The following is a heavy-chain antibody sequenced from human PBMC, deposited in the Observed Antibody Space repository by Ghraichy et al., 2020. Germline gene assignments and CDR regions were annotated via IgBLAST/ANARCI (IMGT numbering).Heavy chain of an antibody. CDR1: GFTFSSYE. CDR2: ISSSGSTI. CDR3: AKGDGSGSYTPDWFDP. D-gene: IGHD3-10*01. Sequence: GESLNISCAASGFTFSSYEMNWVRQAPGKGLEWVSYISSSGSTIYYADSVKGRVTISRDNAKNSLYLQMNSLRAEDTAVYYCAKGDGSGSYTPDWFDPWGQGTLVTVSS. J-gene: IGHJ5*02. V-gene: IGHV3-48*03.